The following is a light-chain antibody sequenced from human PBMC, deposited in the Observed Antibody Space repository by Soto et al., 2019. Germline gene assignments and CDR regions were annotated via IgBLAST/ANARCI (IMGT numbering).Light chain of an antibody. J-gene: IGKJ1*01. Sequence: EIVLTQSPGTLSLSPGDRATLSCRASQSVSSSFLAWYQQKPGQAPRLLIYGASSRISGIPDRFSGSGSWTDFTLPISRLEPEDFAVYYCQQYGSSPPWTFGQGTKVEIK. V-gene: IGKV3-20*01. CDR2: GAS. CDR3: QQYGSSPPWT. CDR1: QSVSSSF.